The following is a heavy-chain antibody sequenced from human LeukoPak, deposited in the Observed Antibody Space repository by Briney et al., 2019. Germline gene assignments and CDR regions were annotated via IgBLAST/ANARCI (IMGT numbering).Heavy chain of an antibody. Sequence: GGSLRLSCAASGFTFTSHAMHWVRQAPGKGLEWATVIASDGRDKHYADSVKGRFTISRDNSKNTLYLQMNSLRAEDTAVYYCAKAPSPVLRFLEWLPLYYYYYMDVWGKGTTVTVSS. CDR3: AKAPSPVLRFLEWLPLYYYYYMDV. CDR2: IASDGRDK. CDR1: GFTFTSHA. J-gene: IGHJ6*03. D-gene: IGHD3-3*01. V-gene: IGHV3-30*04.